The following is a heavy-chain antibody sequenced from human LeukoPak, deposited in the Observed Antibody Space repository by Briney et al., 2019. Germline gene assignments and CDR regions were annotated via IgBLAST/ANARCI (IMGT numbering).Heavy chain of an antibody. J-gene: IGHJ5*02. CDR2: INPNTGGT. CDR3: ARAYSSGWYLDWFDP. D-gene: IGHD6-19*01. Sequence: ASVKVSCKASGYTFTGYYMHWVRQAPGQGLEWMGWINPNTGGTNYAQKFQGRVTMTRDTSISTAYMDLSRLRSDDTAVYYCARAYSSGWYLDWFDPWGQGTLVTVSS. CDR1: GYTFTGYY. V-gene: IGHV1-2*02.